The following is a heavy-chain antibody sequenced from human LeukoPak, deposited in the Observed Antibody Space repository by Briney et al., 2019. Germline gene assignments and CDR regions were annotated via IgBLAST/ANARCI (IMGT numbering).Heavy chain of an antibody. Sequence: PGGSLRLSCAASGFTFSSYAMSWVRQAPGKGLEWVSVIYSGGSTYYADSVKGRFTISRHNSKNTLYLQMNSLRAEDTAVYYCARGGYGAQPYYYGMDVWGQGTTVTVSS. CDR2: IYSGGST. CDR1: GFTFSSYA. J-gene: IGHJ6*02. D-gene: IGHD4-17*01. V-gene: IGHV3-53*04. CDR3: ARGGYGAQPYYYGMDV.